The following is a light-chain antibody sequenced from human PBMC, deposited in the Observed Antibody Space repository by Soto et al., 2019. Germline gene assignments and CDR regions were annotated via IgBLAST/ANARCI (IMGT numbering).Light chain of an antibody. CDR3: QQSYNTLIT. J-gene: IGKJ5*01. V-gene: IGKV1-39*01. CDR1: QSISSY. Sequence: DIQMTQSPSSLSASLGDRVTITCRASQSISSYLNWYQHKPGKAPKVLIYAASSLQSGVPSRFSGSGSGTDFTLTINSLQAEDFATYCCQQSYNTLITFGHGTRLEIK. CDR2: AAS.